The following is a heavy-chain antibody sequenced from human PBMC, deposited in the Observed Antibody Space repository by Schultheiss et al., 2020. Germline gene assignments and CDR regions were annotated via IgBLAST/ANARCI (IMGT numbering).Heavy chain of an antibody. CDR1: GGSITRNY. D-gene: IGHD3-9*01. V-gene: IGHV4-4*07. CDR2: IYTSGST. Sequence: SQTLSLTCSISGGSITRNYWSWIRQPAGKGLEWIGRIYTSGSTNYNPSLKSRVTMSVDTSKNQFSLKLSSVTAADTAVYYCVGDILTGLIPWGQGTLVTVSS. J-gene: IGHJ5*02. CDR3: VGDILTGLIP.